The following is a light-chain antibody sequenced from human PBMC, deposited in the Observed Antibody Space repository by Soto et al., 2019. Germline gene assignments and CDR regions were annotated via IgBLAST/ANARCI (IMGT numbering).Light chain of an antibody. J-gene: IGKJ4*01. CDR3: QQRSNWPPLT. V-gene: IGKV3-11*01. CDR1: QSVDTY. CDR2: DAS. Sequence: EIVLTQSPITLSLSPGERATLSCRASQSVDTYLAWYQQKPGQPPRLLIYDASNRAAGVPDRFTGSGSGTDFTLTITSLEPGGLGVYYCQQRSNWPPLTFGGGTKVEIK.